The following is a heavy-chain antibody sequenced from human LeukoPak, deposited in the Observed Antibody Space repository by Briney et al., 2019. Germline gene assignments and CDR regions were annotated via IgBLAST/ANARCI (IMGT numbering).Heavy chain of an antibody. CDR2: IIPILGIA. J-gene: IGHJ6*02. CDR3: ARDLYGDYVVYYYGMGV. CDR1: GGTFSSYA. Sequence: SVKVSCKASGGTFSSYAISWVRQAPGQGLEWMGRIIPILGIANYAQKFQGRVTITADKSTSTAYMELSSLRSEDTAVYYCARDLYGDYVVYYYGMGVWGQGTTVTVSS. D-gene: IGHD4-17*01. V-gene: IGHV1-69*04.